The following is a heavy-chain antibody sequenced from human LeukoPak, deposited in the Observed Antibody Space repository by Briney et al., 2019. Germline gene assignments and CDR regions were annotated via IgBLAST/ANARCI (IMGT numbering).Heavy chain of an antibody. CDR3: ARDVVVVPAARADAFDI. V-gene: IGHV3-48*01. Sequence: GGPLRLSCAASGFTFSSYSMNWVRQAPGKGLEWVSYISSSSSTIYYADSVKGRFTISRDNAKNSLYLQMNSLRAEDTAVYYCARDVVVVPAARADAFDIWGQGTMVTVSS. CDR2: ISSSSSTI. CDR1: GFTFSSYS. J-gene: IGHJ3*02. D-gene: IGHD2-2*01.